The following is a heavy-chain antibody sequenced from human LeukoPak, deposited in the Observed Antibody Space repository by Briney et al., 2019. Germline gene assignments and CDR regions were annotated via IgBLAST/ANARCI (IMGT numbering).Heavy chain of an antibody. Sequence: PGGSLRLSCAASGFTFSNYAMYWVRQAPGKGLEWAAVISYDGSNKYADSVKGRFTVSRDNSKNTLYLQMNSLRADDTAVYYCARESAYSFDYWGQGTLVTASS. V-gene: IGHV3-30-3*01. J-gene: IGHJ4*02. CDR1: GFTFSNYA. CDR2: ISYDGSN. D-gene: IGHD3-3*01. CDR3: ARESAYSFDY.